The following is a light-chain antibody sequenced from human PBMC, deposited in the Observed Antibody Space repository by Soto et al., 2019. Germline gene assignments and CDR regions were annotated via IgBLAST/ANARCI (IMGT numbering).Light chain of an antibody. V-gene: IGKV1-5*01. Sequence: DIQMPQSPSTLSASVGDSVTITCRASQSISIWLAWYQQKPGKAPKLLIYAASTLQSGVPSRFSGSGSGTDFTLTISCLQSEDFATYYCQQYYSYPRTFGQGTKVDIK. CDR1: QSISIW. J-gene: IGKJ1*01. CDR3: QQYYSYPRT. CDR2: AAS.